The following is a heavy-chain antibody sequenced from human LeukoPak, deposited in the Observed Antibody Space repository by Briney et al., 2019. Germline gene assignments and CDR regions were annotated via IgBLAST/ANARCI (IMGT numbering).Heavy chain of an antibody. Sequence: SQTLSLTCTVSGGSISRGGYYWSWIRQHPGKGLEWIGYIYYSGSTYYNPSLKSRVTISVDTSKNQFSLKLSSVTAADTAVYYCARVLVHCGGDCFPFDYWGQGTLVTVSS. CDR1: GGSISRGGYY. CDR2: IYYSGST. V-gene: IGHV4-31*03. D-gene: IGHD2-21*02. CDR3: ARVLVHCGGDCFPFDY. J-gene: IGHJ4*02.